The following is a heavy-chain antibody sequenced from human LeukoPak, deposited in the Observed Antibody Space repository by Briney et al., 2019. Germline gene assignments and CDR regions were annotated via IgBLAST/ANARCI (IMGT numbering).Heavy chain of an antibody. J-gene: IGHJ6*02. D-gene: IGHD3-10*01. CDR3: ARGITMVRGYYYYGMDV. CDR2: IYYSGST. Sequence: MPSETLSLTCTVSGGSISSYYWSWIRQPPGKGLEWIGYIYYSGSTNYNPSLKSRVTISVDTSKNQFSLKLSSVTAADTAVYYCARGITMVRGYYYYGMDVWGQGTTVTVSS. CDR1: GGSISSYY. V-gene: IGHV4-59*01.